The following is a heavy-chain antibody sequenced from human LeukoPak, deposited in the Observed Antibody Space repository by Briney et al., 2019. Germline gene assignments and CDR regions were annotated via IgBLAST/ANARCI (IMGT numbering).Heavy chain of an antibody. Sequence: SETLSLTCTVSGGSIIGSYYWGWIRQPPGKGLEWIGYIYYSGSTNYNPSLKSRVTISVDTSKNQFSLKLSSVTAADTAVYYCATTNYYGSGSYYPGQFDYWGQGTLVTVSS. J-gene: IGHJ4*02. D-gene: IGHD3-10*01. CDR2: IYYSGST. V-gene: IGHV4-59*01. CDR3: ATTNYYGSGSYYPGQFDY. CDR1: GGSIIGSYY.